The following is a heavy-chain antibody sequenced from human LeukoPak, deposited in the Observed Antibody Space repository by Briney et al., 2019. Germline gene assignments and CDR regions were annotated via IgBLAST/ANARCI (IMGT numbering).Heavy chain of an antibody. CDR1: GGSISSSSYY. V-gene: IGHV4-39*01. D-gene: IGHD3-16*01. J-gene: IGHJ4*02. CDR2: IYYSGST. CDR3: ARGQRVWRGTYYFDS. Sequence: PSETLSLTCTVSGGSISSSSYYWGWIRQPPGKGLEWIGSIYYSGSTYYNPSLKSRVTISVDTSKNQFSLKLSSVTAADTAIYYCARGQRVWRGTYYFDSWGQGTLVTVSS.